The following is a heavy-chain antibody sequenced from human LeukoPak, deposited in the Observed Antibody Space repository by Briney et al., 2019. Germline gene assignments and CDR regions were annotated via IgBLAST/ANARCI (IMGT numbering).Heavy chain of an antibody. D-gene: IGHD6-19*01. V-gene: IGHV3-30*02. Sequence: PGGSLRLSCAASGFTFSSYGMHWVRQAPGKGLEWVAFIRYDGSNKYYADSVKGRFTISRDNSKNTLYLQMNSLRAEDTAVYYCAKALRYSSGSIDYWGQGTLVTVSS. CDR3: AKALRYSSGSIDY. J-gene: IGHJ4*02. CDR2: IRYDGSNK. CDR1: GFTFSSYG.